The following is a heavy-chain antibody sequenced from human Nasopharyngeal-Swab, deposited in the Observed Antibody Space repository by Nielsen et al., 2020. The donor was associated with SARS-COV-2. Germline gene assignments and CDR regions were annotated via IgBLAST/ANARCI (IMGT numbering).Heavy chain of an antibody. D-gene: IGHD4-17*01. CDR1: GGSFSGYY. Sequence: SETLSLTCAVYGGSFSGYYWSWIRQPPGKGLEWIGAINHSGSTNYNPSLKSRVTISVDTSKNQFSLKLSSVTAADTAVYYCAREVIGYDYGDPFDYWGQGTLVTVSS. J-gene: IGHJ4*02. CDR3: AREVIGYDYGDPFDY. V-gene: IGHV4-34*01. CDR2: INHSGST.